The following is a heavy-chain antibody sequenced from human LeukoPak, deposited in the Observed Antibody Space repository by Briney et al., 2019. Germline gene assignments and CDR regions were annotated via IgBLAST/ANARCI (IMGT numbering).Heavy chain of an antibody. CDR3: TTATLGYCINGVCERFDP. Sequence: GSLRLSCAASGFTFRNAWMSWVRQAPGKGLEWVGRIKTKTDGETTDYAAPVKGGFTISRDDSKNTLYMQMNSLKTEDTAVYYCTTATLGYCINGVCERFDPWGQGTLVTVSS. V-gene: IGHV3-15*01. CDR1: GFTFRNAW. J-gene: IGHJ5*02. D-gene: IGHD2-8*01. CDR2: IKTKTDGETT.